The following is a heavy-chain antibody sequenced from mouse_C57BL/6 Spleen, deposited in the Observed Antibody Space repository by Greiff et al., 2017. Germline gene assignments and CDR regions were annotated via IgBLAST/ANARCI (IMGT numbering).Heavy chain of an antibody. CDR3: ARERDGYYVRAMDY. CDR1: GYAFTNYL. V-gene: IGHV1-54*01. J-gene: IGHJ4*01. D-gene: IGHD2-3*01. CDR2: INPGSGGT. Sequence: VQLQQSGAELVRPGTSVKVSCKASGYAFTNYLIEWVKQRPGQGLEWIGVINPGSGGTNYNEKFKGKATLTADKSSSTAYMQLSSLTSEDSAVYFCARERDGYYVRAMDYWGQGTSVTVSS.